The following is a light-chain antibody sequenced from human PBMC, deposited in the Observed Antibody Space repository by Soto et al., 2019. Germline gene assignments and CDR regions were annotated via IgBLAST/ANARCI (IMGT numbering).Light chain of an antibody. Sequence: DMQLTQSPSSLSASLGDRVTITCRASQTTNIYLNWYQQQPGKVPRLLIYAASNLQSGVPSRFSGSGSGTDFTLTISSLQPEDFATYYCQQSYASPPTFGQGTKVESK. J-gene: IGKJ1*01. CDR2: AAS. V-gene: IGKV1-39*01. CDR3: QQSYASPPT. CDR1: QTTNIY.